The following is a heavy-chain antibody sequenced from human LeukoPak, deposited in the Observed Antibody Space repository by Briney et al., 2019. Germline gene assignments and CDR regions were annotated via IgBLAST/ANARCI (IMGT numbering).Heavy chain of an antibody. J-gene: IGHJ1*01. CDR2: IYYSGRT. CDR3: ARRRYYDGSGYLE. V-gene: IGHV4-39*01. Sequence: SETLSLTCSVSGVSISRSDSYWDWIRQPPGKGLEWIGTIYYSGRTYYSPSLKSRVTMSVDTPNNQFSLNLRSVTAADTAVYYCARRRYYDGSGYLEWGQGTLLSVSS. CDR1: GVSISRSDSY. D-gene: IGHD3-22*01.